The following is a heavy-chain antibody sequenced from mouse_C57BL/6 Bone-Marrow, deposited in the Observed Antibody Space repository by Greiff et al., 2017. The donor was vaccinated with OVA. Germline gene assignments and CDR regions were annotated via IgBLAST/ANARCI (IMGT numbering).Heavy chain of an antibody. V-gene: IGHV1-62-2*01. CDR3: ARHEERVDSSGSWFAY. Sequence: VKLVESGAELVKPGASVKLSCKASGYTFTEYTIHWVKQRSGQGLEWIGWFYPGSGSIKYNEKFKDKATLTADKSSSTVYMELSRLTSEDSAVYFCARHEERVDSSGSWFAYWGQGTLVTVSA. CDR1: GYTFTEYT. CDR2: FYPGSGSI. D-gene: IGHD3-2*02. J-gene: IGHJ3*01.